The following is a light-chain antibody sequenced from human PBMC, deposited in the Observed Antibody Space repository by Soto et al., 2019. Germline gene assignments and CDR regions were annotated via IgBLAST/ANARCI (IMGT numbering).Light chain of an antibody. CDR3: QQYSNSPIT. J-gene: IGKJ5*01. CDR2: GAS. V-gene: IGKV3-20*01. CDR1: QSVTCSF. Sequence: EIGLTQSPGTLSLSPGERATLSCMASQSVTCSFLAWFQQLPGLAPRPLSYGASSRATGIPDRFIGSGAGKDFTLTISRLGPEDFEVYDCQQYSNSPITLGQGTRLEIK.